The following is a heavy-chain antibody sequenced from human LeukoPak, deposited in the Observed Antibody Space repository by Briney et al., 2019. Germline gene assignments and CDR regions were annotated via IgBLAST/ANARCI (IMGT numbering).Heavy chain of an antibody. CDR3: TRSVSFGFDY. CDR2: IRGKSDTYGT. D-gene: IGHD5-18*01. V-gene: IGHV3-73*01. J-gene: IGHJ4*02. Sequence: PGGSLKLSCAASGFTLTDSAIHWVRQASGKGLEGVGRIRGKSDTYGTAFAASLKGRFTISRDDSENTAYLQMNNLKTEDTAVYYCTRSVSFGFDYWGQGTLVTVSS. CDR1: GFTLTDSA.